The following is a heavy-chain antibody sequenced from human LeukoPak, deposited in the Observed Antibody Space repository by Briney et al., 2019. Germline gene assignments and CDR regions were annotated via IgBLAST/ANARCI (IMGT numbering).Heavy chain of an antibody. D-gene: IGHD1-26*01. V-gene: IGHV3-30*03. J-gene: IGHJ4*02. CDR1: GFTFSSYG. CDR2: ISYDGSNK. CDR3: ACLWYSGSRDY. Sequence: PGGSLRLSCAASGFTFSSYGMHWVRQAPGKGLEWVAVISYDGSNKYYADSVKGRFTISRDNSKNTLYLQMNSLRAEDMAVYYCACLWYSGSRDYWGQGTLVTVSS.